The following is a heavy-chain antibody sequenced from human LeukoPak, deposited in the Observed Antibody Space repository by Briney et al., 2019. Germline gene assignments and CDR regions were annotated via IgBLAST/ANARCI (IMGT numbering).Heavy chain of an antibody. D-gene: IGHD2-2*01. CDR3: ARGYCSSTTCSVDY. CDR1: GFTFSNYA. V-gene: IGHV3-23*01. Sequence: PGGSLRLSCAASGFTFSNYAMSWVRQAPGKGQEWVAGISGGGGGTYYADSVKGRFTISRDNSQNTLYLQMNSLRAEDTAVYYCARGYCSSTTCSVDYWGQRTLVTVSS. CDR2: ISGGGGGT. J-gene: IGHJ4*02.